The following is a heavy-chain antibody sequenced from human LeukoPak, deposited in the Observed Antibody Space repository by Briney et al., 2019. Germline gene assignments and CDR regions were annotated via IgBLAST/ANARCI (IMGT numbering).Heavy chain of an antibody. CDR2: IYYSGST. Sequence: SETLSLTCTVSGGSISSYYWSWIRQPPGKGLEWIGYIYYSGSTNYNPSLKSRVTISVDTSKNQFSLKLSSVTAADTAVYYCARRRVGYYFDSWGQGTLVTVSS. CDR1: GGSISSYY. D-gene: IGHD1-26*01. V-gene: IGHV4-59*08. J-gene: IGHJ4*02. CDR3: ARRRVGYYFDS.